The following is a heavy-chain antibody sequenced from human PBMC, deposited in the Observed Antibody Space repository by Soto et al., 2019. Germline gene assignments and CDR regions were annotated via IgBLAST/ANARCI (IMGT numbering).Heavy chain of an antibody. CDR1: GYSFTSYW. J-gene: IGHJ6*02. CDR3: ARTSAAGKYYYGMGV. V-gene: IGHV5-51*01. CDR2: IYPGDSDT. D-gene: IGHD6-13*01. Sequence: PGESLKISCKGSGYSFTSYWIGWVRQMPGKGLEWMGIIYPGDSDTRYSPSFQGQVTISADKSIGTAYLQWSSLKASDTAMYYCARTSAAGKYYYGMGVWGQGTTVTVSS.